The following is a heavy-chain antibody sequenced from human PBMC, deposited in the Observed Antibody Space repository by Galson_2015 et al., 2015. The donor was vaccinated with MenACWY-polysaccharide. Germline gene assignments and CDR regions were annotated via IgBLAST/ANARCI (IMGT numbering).Heavy chain of an antibody. CDR1: GFSFSTYW. J-gene: IGHJ5*02. CDR3: TKAGAKYCSGSSCYFNWFAP. Sequence: SLRLSCAASGFSFSTYWMHWVRHAPGKGLVWVSRINADGSATGYADSVRGRFTISRDNAKNTLFLEMNNLRAEDTAVYYCTKAGAKYCSGSSCYFNWFAPWGQGTLVTVSS. D-gene: IGHD2-15*01. CDR2: INADGSAT. V-gene: IGHV3-74*01.